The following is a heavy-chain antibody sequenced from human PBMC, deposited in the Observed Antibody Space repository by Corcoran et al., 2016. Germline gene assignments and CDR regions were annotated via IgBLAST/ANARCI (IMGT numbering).Heavy chain of an antibody. D-gene: IGHD2-21*02. Sequence: QVQLVQSGVEVKKPGASVKVSCKASGYSFVSYGISWVRQAPGQGLEWMAWISGYNDNTKYAQKFQGRVTMTTDTSTSTAYLEVKSLRSDDTAVYYCGGGGVVVTANYQYYGMDGWGQGTTVTVSS. CDR3: GGGGVVVTANYQYYGMDG. CDR2: ISGYNDNT. V-gene: IGHV1-18*01. CDR1: GYSFVSYG. J-gene: IGHJ6*02.